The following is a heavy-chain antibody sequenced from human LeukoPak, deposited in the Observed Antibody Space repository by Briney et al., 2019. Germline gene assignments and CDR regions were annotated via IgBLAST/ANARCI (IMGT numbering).Heavy chain of an antibody. V-gene: IGHV3-11*01. CDR2: ISNDGGTI. J-gene: IGHJ4*02. Sequence: GGSLRLSCAGSGLSLRDYYMNWIRQAPGKGLEWVAYISNDGGTIAYADSVRRRFTISRDNAKNSLFLQMDSLSVEDTAVYYCAREGEHGSSWGQGTLVAVSS. D-gene: IGHD6-13*01. CDR1: GLSLRDYY. CDR3: AREGEHGSS.